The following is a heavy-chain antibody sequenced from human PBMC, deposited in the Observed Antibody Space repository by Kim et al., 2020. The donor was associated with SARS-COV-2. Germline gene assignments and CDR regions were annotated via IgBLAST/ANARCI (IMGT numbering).Heavy chain of an antibody. CDR3: ARADTGYYYDSSGYWPKSDNVFDP. CDR1: GGTFSSYA. CDR2: IIPILGIS. J-gene: IGHJ5*02. D-gene: IGHD3-22*01. Sequence: SVKVSCKASGGTFSSYAISWVRQAPGQGLEWMGRIIPILGISNYAQKFQGRVTITADKSTSTAYMELSSLRSEDPGVYYCARADTGYYYDSSGYWPKSDNVFDPWVQGTLVSVSA. V-gene: IGHV1-69*04.